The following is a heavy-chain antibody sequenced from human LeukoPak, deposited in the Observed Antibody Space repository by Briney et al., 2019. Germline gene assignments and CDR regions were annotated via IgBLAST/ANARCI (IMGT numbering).Heavy chain of an antibody. D-gene: IGHD6-19*01. CDR2: IGDRGGPI. Sequence: PGGSLRLSCVASGFSFSTYEMNWVRQAPGKGLEWVSNIGDRGGPIHYADSVKGRFTISRDNAKSSLYLQMNSLRAKDTAVYYCARVSGWYYYYGMDVWGQGTTVTVSS. V-gene: IGHV3-48*03. J-gene: IGHJ6*02. CDR1: GFSFSTYE. CDR3: ARVSGWYYYYGMDV.